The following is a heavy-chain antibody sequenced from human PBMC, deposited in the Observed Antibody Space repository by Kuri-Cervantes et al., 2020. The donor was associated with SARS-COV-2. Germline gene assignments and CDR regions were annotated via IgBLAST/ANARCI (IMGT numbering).Heavy chain of an antibody. CDR3: ARDGDFWSGYSEGYCSGGSCYPGD. CDR2: IDQDGYEK. V-gene: IGHV3-7*03. D-gene: IGHD2-15*01. CDR1: GFTFSSYW. J-gene: IGHJ4*02. Sequence: ETLSLTCAASGFTFSSYWMGWVRQAPGKGLEWVANIDQDGYEKYFVDSVKGRFSISRDNAKNSLYLQMNSLRAEDTAVYYCARDGDFWSGYSEGYCSGGSCYPGDWGQGTLVTVSS.